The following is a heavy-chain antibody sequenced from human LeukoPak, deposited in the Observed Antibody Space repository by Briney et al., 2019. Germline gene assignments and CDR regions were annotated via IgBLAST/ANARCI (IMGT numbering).Heavy chain of an antibody. Sequence: GGSLRLSCKASGFTFTTYSMTWFRQDPGKGLEWVSIISSGSSAIFSADALKGRFTISRDDAKNLLYLDMNSLRAEDTAVYYCARGQTAVTRHFDFWGQGTLVTVSS. V-gene: IGHV3-21*01. J-gene: IGHJ4*02. CDR3: ARGQTAVTRHFDF. D-gene: IGHD4-17*01. CDR2: ISSGSSAI. CDR1: GFTFTTYS.